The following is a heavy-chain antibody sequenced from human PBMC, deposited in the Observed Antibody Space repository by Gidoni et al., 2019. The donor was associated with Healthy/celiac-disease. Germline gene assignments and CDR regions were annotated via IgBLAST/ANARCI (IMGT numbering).Heavy chain of an antibody. D-gene: IGHD2-15*01. V-gene: IGHV4-4*07. CDR3: ARALLYCSGGSCYSGFDY. CDR2: TYTRGST. CDR1: GCSISSYY. Sequence: QVQLQESGPGLVKPSETLSLTCTVSGCSISSYYWCWIRQPAGKGLEWIGRTYTRGSTNYNPSLKSRVTMSVDTSKNQFSLKLSSVTAADTAVYYCARALLYCSGGSCYSGFDYWGQGTLVTVSS. J-gene: IGHJ4*02.